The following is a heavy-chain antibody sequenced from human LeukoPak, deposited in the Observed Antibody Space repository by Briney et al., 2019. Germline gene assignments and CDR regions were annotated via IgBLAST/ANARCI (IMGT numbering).Heavy chain of an antibody. CDR3: ASDSSGWFLGY. Sequence: SETLSLTCAVYGGSFSGYYWSWIRQPPGKGLEWIGDINHSGITNYNSSLKSRVTISVDTPKNQFSLKLSSVTAADTAVYYCASDSSGWFLGYWGQGTLVTVSS. V-gene: IGHV4-34*01. J-gene: IGHJ4*02. D-gene: IGHD6-19*01. CDR1: GGSFSGYY. CDR2: INHSGIT.